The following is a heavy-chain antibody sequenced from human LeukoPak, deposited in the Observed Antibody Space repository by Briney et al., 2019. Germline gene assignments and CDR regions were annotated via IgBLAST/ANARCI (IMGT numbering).Heavy chain of an antibody. CDR1: GGSISSYY. CDR3: ARAPSSGWIYYYYGMDV. D-gene: IGHD6-19*01. Sequence: SETLSLTCSVSGGSISSYYWSWIRQPAGKGLEWIGYIYYSGSTNYNPSLKSRVTISVDTSKNQFSLKLSSVTAADTAVYYCARAPSSGWIYYYYGMDVWGQGTTVTVSS. J-gene: IGHJ6*02. CDR2: IYYSGST. V-gene: IGHV4-59*01.